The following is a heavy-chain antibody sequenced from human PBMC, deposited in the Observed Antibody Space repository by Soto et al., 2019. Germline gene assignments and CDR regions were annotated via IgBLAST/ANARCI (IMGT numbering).Heavy chain of an antibody. CDR3: ARDEEVRFLRGSWNAFDI. J-gene: IGHJ3*02. CDR1: GGPFTSYA. V-gene: IGHV1-69*01. D-gene: IGHD3-3*01. Sequence: QWKLVQSGAEGKKPGSPVKVSCKASGGPFTSYATSWLRQPPGQGLEWMGGIIPTFGTANYAQKFQGRVTITADESTSTAYMELSSLRSEDTAVYYCARDEEVRFLRGSWNAFDIWGQGTMVTVSS. CDR2: IIPTFGTA.